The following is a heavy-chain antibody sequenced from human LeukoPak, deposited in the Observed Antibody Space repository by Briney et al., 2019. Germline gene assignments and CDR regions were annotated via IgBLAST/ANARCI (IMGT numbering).Heavy chain of an antibody. CDR3: AKGRQRYYYDSSGYYWNIYY. V-gene: IGHV3-23*01. D-gene: IGHD3-22*01. CDR2: ISGSGDST. CDR1: GFTFSSYG. Sequence: PGGSLRLSCAASGFTFSSYGMSWVRQAPGKGLEWVSAISGSGDSTYYADSVKGRFTISRDSSKNTLYLQMNSLRAEDTAVYYCAKGRQRYYYDSSGYYWNIYYWGQGTLVTVSS. J-gene: IGHJ4*02.